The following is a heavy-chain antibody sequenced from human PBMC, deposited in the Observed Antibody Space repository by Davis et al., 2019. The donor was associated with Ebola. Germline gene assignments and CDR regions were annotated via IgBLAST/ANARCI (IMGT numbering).Heavy chain of an antibody. Sequence: GESLKISCAASGFTFSSYSMNWVRQAPGKGLEWVSSISSSSSYRYYADSVKGRFTISRDNAKKSLYLQLNSLRADDTAMYYCARDYYDNSGDGFDIWGQGTMVTVSS. D-gene: IGHD3-22*01. CDR1: GFTFSSYS. V-gene: IGHV3-21*01. CDR3: ARDYYDNSGDGFDI. J-gene: IGHJ3*02. CDR2: ISSSSSYR.